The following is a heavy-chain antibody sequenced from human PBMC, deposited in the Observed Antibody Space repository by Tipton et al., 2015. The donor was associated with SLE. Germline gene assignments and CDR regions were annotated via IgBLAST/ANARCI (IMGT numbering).Heavy chain of an antibody. D-gene: IGHD1-26*01. CDR3: ARHYGGSSDY. V-gene: IGHV4-59*08. CDR2: IYNSGST. Sequence: GLVKPSETLSLTCTVSGGSISSYYWSWIRQPPGKGLEWIGYIYNSGSTNYNPSLKSRVTISVDTSKNQFSLKLTSVTAADTGVYYCARHYGGSSDYWGQGTLVTVSS. CDR1: GGSISSYY. J-gene: IGHJ4*02.